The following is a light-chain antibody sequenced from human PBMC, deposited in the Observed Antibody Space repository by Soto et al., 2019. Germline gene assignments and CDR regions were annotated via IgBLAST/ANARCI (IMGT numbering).Light chain of an antibody. Sequence: EIVMTQSPATLYVSPRERATLSCRASQSVSSNLAWYQQKPCQAPRLLIYGASTRATGIPARFSGSGSGKEFTLTISSLQSEYFAVYYCQQYNKWPPYTFGQGTKLEIK. J-gene: IGKJ2*01. CDR3: QQYNKWPPYT. CDR2: GAS. V-gene: IGKV3-15*01. CDR1: QSVSSN.